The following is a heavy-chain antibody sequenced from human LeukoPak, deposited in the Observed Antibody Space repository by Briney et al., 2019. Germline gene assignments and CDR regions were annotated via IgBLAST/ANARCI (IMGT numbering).Heavy chain of an antibody. CDR3: ARIPTIFGVVLHYYYMDV. Sequence: GGSLRLSCAASGFTFSGYYMSWIRQAPGKGLEWVSYISSSGSTIYYADSVKGRFTISRDNAKNSLYLQMNSLRAEDTAAYYCARIPTIFGVVLHYYYMDVWGKGTTVTVSS. CDR1: GFTFSGYY. CDR2: ISSSGSTI. D-gene: IGHD3-3*01. V-gene: IGHV3-11*01. J-gene: IGHJ6*03.